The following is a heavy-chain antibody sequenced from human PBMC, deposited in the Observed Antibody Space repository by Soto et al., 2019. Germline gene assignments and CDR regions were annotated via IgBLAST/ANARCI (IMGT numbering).Heavy chain of an antibody. J-gene: IGHJ6*02. CDR1: CGSVSSGRYY. D-gene: IGHD1-26*01. CDR3: ARNGVGATTRANYYYYGMDV. V-gene: IGHV4-61*01. CDR2: IYYSGST. Sequence: PSETLSLTCTVSCGSVSSGRYYWSWVRQPPGEGLEWIGYIYYSGSTNYNPSLKSRVTISVDTSKNQFSLKLSSVTAADTAVYYCARNGVGATTRANYYYYGMDVWGQGTTVTVSS.